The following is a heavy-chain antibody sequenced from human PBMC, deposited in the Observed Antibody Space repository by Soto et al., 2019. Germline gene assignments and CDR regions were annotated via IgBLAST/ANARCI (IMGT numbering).Heavy chain of an antibody. J-gene: IGHJ4*02. CDR1: GFTFSSYG. Sequence: GGSLRLSCAASGFTFSSYGMHWVRQAPGKGLEWVAVIWYDGSNKYYADSVKGRFTISRDNSKNTLYLQMNSLRAEDTAVYYCARAFHGYSYGLEDFDYWGQGTLVTVSS. CDR2: IWYDGSNK. CDR3: ARAFHGYSYGLEDFDY. V-gene: IGHV3-33*01. D-gene: IGHD5-18*01.